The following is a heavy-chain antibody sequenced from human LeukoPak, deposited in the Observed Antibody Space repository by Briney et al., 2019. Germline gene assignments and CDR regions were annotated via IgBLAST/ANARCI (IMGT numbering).Heavy chain of an antibody. D-gene: IGHD2-2*01. CDR3: AKGDIVVVPLDY. CDR1: GFTFSSYA. CDR2: ISGSRGST. V-gene: IGHV3-23*01. Sequence: GGCLRLSCAASGFTFSSYAMSWVRQAPGKGLEWVSAISGSRGSTYYADSVKGRFTISRDNSKNTLYLQMNSLRAEDTAVYYCAKGDIVVVPLDYWGQGTLVTVSS. J-gene: IGHJ4*02.